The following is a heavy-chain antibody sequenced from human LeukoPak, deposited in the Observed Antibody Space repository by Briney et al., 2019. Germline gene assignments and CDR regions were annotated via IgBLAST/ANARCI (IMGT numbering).Heavy chain of an antibody. D-gene: IGHD3-22*01. CDR1: GFSFSSYG. Sequence: GGSLSLSCAVSGFSFSSYGMHWVRQAPGKGLEWVAFIRYDGSDEHYADSVKGRFTISRDNSKNTLYLQMNSLRAEDTAVYYCAKEENYYDSSGPLDYWGQGTLVTVSS. V-gene: IGHV3-30*02. J-gene: IGHJ4*02. CDR2: IRYDGSDE. CDR3: AKEENYYDSSGPLDY.